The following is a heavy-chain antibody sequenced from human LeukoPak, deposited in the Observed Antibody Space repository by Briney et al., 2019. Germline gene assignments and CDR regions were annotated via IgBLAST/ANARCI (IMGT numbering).Heavy chain of an antibody. CDR3: ACYYGSGSYYNSGAFDI. D-gene: IGHD3-10*01. Sequence: PGXXXXLSCAASGFTFSDYYMRWIRQAPGKGLEWVSYISSSGSTIYYADSVKGRFTISRDNAKNTLYLQMNSLRAEDTAVYYCACYYGSGSYYNSGAFDIWGQGTMVTVSS. V-gene: IGHV3-11*04. CDR2: ISSSGSTI. J-gene: IGHJ3*02. CDR1: GFTFSDYY.